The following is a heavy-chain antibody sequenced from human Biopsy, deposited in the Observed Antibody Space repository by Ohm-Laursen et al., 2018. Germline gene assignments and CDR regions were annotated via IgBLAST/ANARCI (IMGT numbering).Heavy chain of an antibody. Sequence: SVKVSCKASGYSFTSYYMHWVRQAPGQGLEWMGMINPSGSTTSYPQTFQGRVTMTRDTSKSTVYMELSSLRSADTAAYFCARNTGWYGDLYYFDYWGQGTLVTVSS. D-gene: IGHD6-19*01. CDR3: ARNTGWYGDLYYFDY. V-gene: IGHV1-46*01. J-gene: IGHJ4*02. CDR1: GYSFTSYY. CDR2: INPSGSTT.